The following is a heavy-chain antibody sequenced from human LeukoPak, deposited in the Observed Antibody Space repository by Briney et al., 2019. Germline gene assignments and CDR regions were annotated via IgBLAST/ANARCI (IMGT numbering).Heavy chain of an antibody. CDR1: GFTFSSYA. CDR3: ARAQTTYYYDSSGYFSNWFDP. Sequence: GGSLRLSCAASGFTFSSYAMHWVRQAPGKGLEWVAVISYDGSNKYYADSVKGRFTISRDNSKNTLYLQMNSLRAEDTAVYYCARAQTTYYYDSSGYFSNWFDPWGQGTLVTVSS. D-gene: IGHD3-22*01. CDR2: ISYDGSNK. J-gene: IGHJ5*02. V-gene: IGHV3-30-3*01.